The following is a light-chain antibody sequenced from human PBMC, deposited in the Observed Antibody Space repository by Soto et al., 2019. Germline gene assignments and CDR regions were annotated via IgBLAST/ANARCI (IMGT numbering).Light chain of an antibody. CDR1: SSDVGGQNY. CDR2: EVS. V-gene: IGLV2-14*01. CDR3: SSYTSSSTPYV. J-gene: IGLJ1*01. Sequence: QSALTQPPSASGSPGQSVAISCTGTSSDVGGQNYVSWYQQHPGKAPKLMIYEVSNRPSGVSNRFSGSKSGNTASLTISGLQAEDEADYYCSSYTSSSTPYVFGTGTKVTVL.